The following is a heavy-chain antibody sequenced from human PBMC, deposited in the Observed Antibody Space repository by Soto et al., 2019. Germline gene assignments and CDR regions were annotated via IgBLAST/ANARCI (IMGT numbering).Heavy chain of an antibody. V-gene: IGHV1-8*01. J-gene: IGHJ6*02. CDR2: MNPNSGNT. Sequence: SXKVSFKASGYTXSSYDIDLVRQATGQGLEWIGWMNPNSGNTGYAQKFQGRVTMTRNTSISKAYMELSSLRSEDTAVYYCARNLWFGELFAELDVWGQGITVTVSS. D-gene: IGHD3-10*01. CDR1: GYTXSSYD. CDR3: ARNLWFGELFAELDV.